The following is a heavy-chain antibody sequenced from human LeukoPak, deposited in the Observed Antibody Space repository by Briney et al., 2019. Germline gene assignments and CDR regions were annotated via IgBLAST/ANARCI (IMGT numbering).Heavy chain of an antibody. Sequence: PSETLSLTCTVSGGSISSYYWSWIRQPAGKGQEWIGRIYTSGSTNYNPSLKSRVTMSVDTSKNQFSLKLSSVIAAVTAVYYCARDGEYSYDILTGYLGTLDAFDPWGQGTLVTVSS. V-gene: IGHV4-4*07. CDR3: ARDGEYSYDILTGYLGTLDAFDP. CDR2: IYTSGST. CDR1: GGSISSYY. D-gene: IGHD3-9*01. J-gene: IGHJ5*02.